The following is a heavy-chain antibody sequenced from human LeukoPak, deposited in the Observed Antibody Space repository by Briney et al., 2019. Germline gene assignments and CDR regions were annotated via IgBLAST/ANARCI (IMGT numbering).Heavy chain of an antibody. V-gene: IGHV3-21*01. CDR3: AREGSSGWYFSY. CDR1: GFTFSSYS. CDR2: ISSSSSYI. D-gene: IGHD6-19*01. J-gene: IGHJ4*02. Sequence: PGGSLRHSCAASGFTFSSYSMNWVRQAPGKGLEWVSSISSSSSYIYYADSVKGRSTISRDNAKNSLYLQMNSLRAEDTAVYYCAREGSSGWYFSYWGQGTLVTVSS.